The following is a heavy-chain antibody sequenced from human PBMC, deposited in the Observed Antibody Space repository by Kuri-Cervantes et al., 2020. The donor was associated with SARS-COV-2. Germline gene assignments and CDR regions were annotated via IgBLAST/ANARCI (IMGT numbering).Heavy chain of an antibody. J-gene: IGHJ5*02. CDR3: ARNSGYDFWLDP. CDR1: GFTFSSYS. V-gene: IGHV3-21*01. D-gene: IGHD5-12*01. Sequence: GESLKISCAASGFTFSSYSMNWVRQAPGKGLEWVSSIGSSSSYIYYADSVKGRFTISRDNAKNSLYLQMNSLRAEDTAVYYCARNSGYDFWLDPWGQGTLVTVSS. CDR2: IGSSSSYI.